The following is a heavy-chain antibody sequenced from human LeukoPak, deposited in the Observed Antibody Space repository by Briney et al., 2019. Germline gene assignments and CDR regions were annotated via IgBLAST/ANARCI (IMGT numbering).Heavy chain of an antibody. CDR1: GYSFTSYW. Sequence: GESLKISCKGSGYSFTSYWIGWVRQMPGKGLEWVGIIYPGDSDTRYSPSFQGQVTISADKSISTAYLQWSGLKASDTAMYYCARHRVLAAAGVYYYYAMDVWGQGTTVTVSS. J-gene: IGHJ6*01. CDR3: ARHRVLAAAGVYYYYAMDV. V-gene: IGHV5-51*01. CDR2: IYPGDSDT. D-gene: IGHD2-15*01.